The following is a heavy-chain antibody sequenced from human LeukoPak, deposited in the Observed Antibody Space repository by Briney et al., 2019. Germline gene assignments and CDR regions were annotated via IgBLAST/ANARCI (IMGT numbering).Heavy chain of an antibody. CDR3: ARSYGYSSSWYGSDWFDP. CDR2: IYTSGST. V-gene: IGHV4-61*02. CDR1: GGSISSGRYH. D-gene: IGHD6-13*01. Sequence: SETLSLTCPVSGGSISSGRYHWSWTPQPAGKGLEWIGRIYTSGSTNYNRSLKSRVTIPVDTSKNQYSLKLTSVTAADTAVYYCARSYGYSSSWYGSDWFDPWGQGTLVTVSS. J-gene: IGHJ5*02.